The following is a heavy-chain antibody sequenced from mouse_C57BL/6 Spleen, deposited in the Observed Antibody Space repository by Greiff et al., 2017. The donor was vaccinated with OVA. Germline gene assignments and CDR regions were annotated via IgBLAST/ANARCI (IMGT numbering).Heavy chain of an antibody. Sequence: VQLQQPGAELVKPGASVKMSCKASGYTFTSYWITWVKQRPGQGLEWIGEIYPGSGSTNYNEKFKSKATLTVDTSSSTAYMQLSSLTSEDSAVYYCARDFDYYGSSPAWFAYWGQGTLVTVSA. V-gene: IGHV1-55*01. CDR3: ARDFDYYGSSPAWFAY. J-gene: IGHJ3*01. CDR1: GYTFTSYW. CDR2: IYPGSGST. D-gene: IGHD1-1*01.